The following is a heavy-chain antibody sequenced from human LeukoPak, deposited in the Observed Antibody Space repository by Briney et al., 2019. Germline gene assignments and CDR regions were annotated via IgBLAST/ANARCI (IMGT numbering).Heavy chain of an antibody. Sequence: ASVKVSCKASGYTFTSYAMNWVRQAPGQGLEWMGWISAYNGNTNYAQKLQGRVTMTTDTSTSTAYMELRSLRSDDTAVYYCARDPKGSGSALNWFDPWGQGTLVTVSS. V-gene: IGHV1-18*01. CDR1: GYTFTSYA. J-gene: IGHJ5*02. CDR3: ARDPKGSGSALNWFDP. CDR2: ISAYNGNT. D-gene: IGHD3-10*01.